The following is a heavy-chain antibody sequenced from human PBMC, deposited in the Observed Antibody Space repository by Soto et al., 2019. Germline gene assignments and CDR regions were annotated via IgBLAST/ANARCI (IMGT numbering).Heavy chain of an antibody. CDR1: GGTFSSYA. Sequence: QVQLVQSGAEVKKPGSSVKVSCKASGGTFSSYAISWVRQAPGPGLEWMGGFIPIFGTANYAQKFQGRVTVTADKSTSTACMELSSLRSEDTAVYYCARNSGSTEDYYYGMDVWGQGTTVTVSS. CDR3: ARNSGSTEDYYYGMDV. D-gene: IGHD1-26*01. J-gene: IGHJ6*02. CDR2: FIPIFGTA. V-gene: IGHV1-69*06.